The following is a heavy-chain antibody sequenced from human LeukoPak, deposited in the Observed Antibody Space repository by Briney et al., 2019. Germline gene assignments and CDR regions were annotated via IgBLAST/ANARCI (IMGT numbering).Heavy chain of an antibody. CDR3: ARGNLMSVGAFDI. CDR1: GGTFSSYA. Sequence: SVKVSCKASGGTFSSYAISWVRQAPGQGLEWMGGIIPIFSTANYAQKFQGRVTITADESTSTAYMELSSLRSEDTAVYYCARGNLMSVGAFDIWGQGTMVTVSS. D-gene: IGHD3-10*02. V-gene: IGHV1-69*13. J-gene: IGHJ3*02. CDR2: IIPIFSTA.